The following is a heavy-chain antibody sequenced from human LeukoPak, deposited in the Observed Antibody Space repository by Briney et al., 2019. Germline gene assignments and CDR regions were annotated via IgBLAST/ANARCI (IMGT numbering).Heavy chain of an antibody. J-gene: IGHJ4*02. CDR2: ISYDGSNK. D-gene: IGHD6-13*01. CDR1: GFTFSSYG. CDR3: AKDWGKYSSSWSPPFAS. Sequence: GRSLRLSCAASGFTFSSYGMHWVRQAPGKGLEWVAVISYDGSNKYYVDSVKGRFTISRDNSKNTLYLQMNSLRAEDTAVYYWAKDWGKYSSSWSPPFASWGKGTLVTVSS. V-gene: IGHV3-30*18.